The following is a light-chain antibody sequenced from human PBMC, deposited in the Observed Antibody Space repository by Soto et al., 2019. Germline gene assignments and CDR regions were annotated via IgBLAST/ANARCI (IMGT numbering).Light chain of an antibody. J-gene: IGLJ1*01. Sequence: QSVLAQPASVSGSHGQSITISCTGTSSDVGRYDFVSWFQQHPGKAPKLMIYDVSIRPSGVSDHFSGSKSGNTASLTISGLQAEDEADYYCSSYTTSSTFVFGTGTKVTVL. V-gene: IGLV2-14*01. CDR1: SSDVGRYDF. CDR2: DVS. CDR3: SSYTTSSTFV.